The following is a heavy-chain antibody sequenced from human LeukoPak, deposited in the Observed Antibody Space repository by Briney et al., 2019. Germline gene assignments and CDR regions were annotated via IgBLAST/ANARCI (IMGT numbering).Heavy chain of an antibody. V-gene: IGHV1-2*02. Sequence: ASVKVSCKASGYTFTGYYMHWVRQAPGQGLEWMGWISPNSGGTNYAQKFQGRVTMTRDTSISTAYMELSRLRSDDTAVYYCARDKSYDYVWGSYRYTWAFDIWGQGTMVTVSS. CDR3: ARDKSYDYVWGSYRYTWAFDI. J-gene: IGHJ3*02. CDR2: ISPNSGGT. CDR1: GYTFTGYY. D-gene: IGHD3-16*02.